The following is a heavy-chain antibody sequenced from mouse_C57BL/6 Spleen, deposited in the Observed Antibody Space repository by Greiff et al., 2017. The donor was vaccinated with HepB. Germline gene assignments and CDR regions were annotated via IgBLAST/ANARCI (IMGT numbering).Heavy chain of an antibody. J-gene: IGHJ1*03. V-gene: IGHV3-6*01. Sequence: VQLQQSGPGLVKPSQSLSLTCSVTGYSITSGYYWNWIRQFPGNKLEWMGYISYDGSNNYNPSLKNRISITRDTSKNQFFLKLNSVTTEDTATYYCARGNYDYGWYFDVWGTGTTVTVSS. D-gene: IGHD2-4*01. CDR2: ISYDGSN. CDR3: ARGNYDYGWYFDV. CDR1: GYSITSGYY.